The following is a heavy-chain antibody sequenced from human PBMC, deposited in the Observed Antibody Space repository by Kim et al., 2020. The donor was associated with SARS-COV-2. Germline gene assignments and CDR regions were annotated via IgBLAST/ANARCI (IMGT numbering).Heavy chain of an antibody. CDR3: AKRVNNYFGLDV. CDR1: GFTFNNYA. Sequence: GGSLRLSCAASGFTFNNYAMNWVRQAPGKGLEWVSTISAGGSSTYYADSVKGRFTISRDNSKNTLHLQMNSLRVEDTAVYYCAKRVNNYFGLDVWGQGTTVTVSS. CDR2: ISAGGSST. J-gene: IGHJ6*02. V-gene: IGHV3-23*01.